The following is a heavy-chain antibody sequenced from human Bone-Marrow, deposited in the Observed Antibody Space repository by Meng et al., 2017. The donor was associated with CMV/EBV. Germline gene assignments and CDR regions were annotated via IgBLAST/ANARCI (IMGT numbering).Heavy chain of an antibody. CDR3: ARRDCSSTSCYTHFDY. CDR2: ISPHNGDT. CDR1: GYTFSSYG. V-gene: IGHV1-18*01. J-gene: IGHJ4*02. Sequence: ASVKVSCKAFGYTFSSYGITWVRQAPGQGLEWMGWISPHNGDTDYAQKFQGRVTMTTDTSTTTAYMELRSLTSDDTAVYYCARRDCSSTSCYTHFDYWGQGTLVTVPS. D-gene: IGHD2-2*02.